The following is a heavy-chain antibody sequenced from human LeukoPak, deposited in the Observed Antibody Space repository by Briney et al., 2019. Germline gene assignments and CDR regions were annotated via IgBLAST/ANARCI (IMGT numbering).Heavy chain of an antibody. CDR3: ARVVVAATAHDAFDY. V-gene: IGHV5-51*07. CDR2: IYPGDSDT. CDR1: GYSFTSYW. Sequence: GESLKISCKGSGYSFTSYWIGWVHQMPGKGLEWMGIIYPGDSDTRYSPPFQGQVTISADKSISTAYLQWSSLKASDTAMYYCARVVVAATAHDAFDYWGQGTLVTVSS. D-gene: IGHD2-15*01. J-gene: IGHJ4*02.